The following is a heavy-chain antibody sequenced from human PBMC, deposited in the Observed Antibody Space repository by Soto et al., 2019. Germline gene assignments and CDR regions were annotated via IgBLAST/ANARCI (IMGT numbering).Heavy chain of an antibody. Sequence: PSETLSLTCTVSGGSISSGDYYWSWIRQPPGKGLEWIGYIHYSGSTYYNPSLKSRVTISVDTSKNQFSLKLSSVTAADTAVYYCARVRGYSYGHNWFDPWGQGTLVTVSS. CDR2: IHYSGST. CDR1: GGSISSGDYY. V-gene: IGHV4-30-4*01. J-gene: IGHJ5*02. D-gene: IGHD5-18*01. CDR3: ARVRGYSYGHNWFDP.